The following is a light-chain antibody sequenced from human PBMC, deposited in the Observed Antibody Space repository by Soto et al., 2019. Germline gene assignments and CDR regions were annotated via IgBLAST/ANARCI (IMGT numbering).Light chain of an antibody. CDR2: GAS. J-gene: IGKJ1*01. CDR3: QQYHIWPPWK. V-gene: IGKV3-15*01. Sequence: IVMTQSPATVPVSPGERVTLSCRSSQSVSIDLAWYQQRPGQAPRLLMYGASTRADGIPARFTGSGSGTDFTLTISSLQSEDFAVYYCQQYHIWPPWKSGQGTKVDIK. CDR1: QSVSID.